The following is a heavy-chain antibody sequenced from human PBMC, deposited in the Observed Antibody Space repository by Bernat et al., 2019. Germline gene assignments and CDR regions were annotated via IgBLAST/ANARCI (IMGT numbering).Heavy chain of an antibody. J-gene: IGHJ6*02. CDR2: TYYRSKWYI. Sequence: QVQLQQSGPGLVKPSQTLSLTCAISGDSVSSNSAAWNWIRQSPSRGLEWLGRTYYRSKWYIDYAVSVKSRITINPDTSKNQFSLQLNSVTPEDTAVYYCAREGRYCISTSCYAYYYYYGMDVWGQGTTVTVSS. V-gene: IGHV6-1*01. CDR3: AREGRYCISTSCYAYYYYYGMDV. D-gene: IGHD2-2*01. CDR1: GDSVSSNSAA.